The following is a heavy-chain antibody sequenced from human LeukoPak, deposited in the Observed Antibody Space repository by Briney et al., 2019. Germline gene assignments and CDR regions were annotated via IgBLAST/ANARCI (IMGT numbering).Heavy chain of an antibody. CDR3: ARGVGVPADEFGDDY. Sequence: PSETLSLTCAVYFGFLSRCYWSWTRQPPGKGLEWIGEINHSGSANYNPSLKSRVTISVDTSKNQFSLKLSSVTAADTAVYYCARGVGVPADEFGDDYWGQGTLVTVSS. J-gene: IGHJ4*02. V-gene: IGHV4-34*01. D-gene: IGHD2-2*01. CDR1: FGFLSRCY. CDR2: INHSGSA.